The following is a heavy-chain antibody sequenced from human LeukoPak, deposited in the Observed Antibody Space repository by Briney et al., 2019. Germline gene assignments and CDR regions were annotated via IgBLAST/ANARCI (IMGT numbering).Heavy chain of an antibody. V-gene: IGHV3-23*01. J-gene: IGHJ4*02. CDR2: ISGSGGST. CDR3: AKDFGTRDSSSWYGLFDY. Sequence: PGGSLRLSCAVSGITLSNYAMSWVRQAPGKGLEWVSAISGSGGSTYYADSVKGRFTISRDNSKNTLYLQMNSLRAEDTAVYYCAKDFGTRDSSSWYGLFDYWGQGTLVTVSS. D-gene: IGHD6-13*01. CDR1: GITLSNYA.